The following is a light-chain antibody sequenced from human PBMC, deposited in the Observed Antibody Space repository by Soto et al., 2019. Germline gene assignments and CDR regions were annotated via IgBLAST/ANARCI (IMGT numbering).Light chain of an antibody. CDR1: SSDVGHYNY. CDR2: DVS. V-gene: IGLV2-14*03. J-gene: IGLJ1*01. Sequence: QSVLTQPASVSGSPGQSITISCTGTSSDVGHYNYVSWYQQHPGNAPKLVIYDVSIRASGVSDRFSGSKSGNTASLTISGLQAEDEADYYCCSYTGTSDRYAFGTGTKVTVL. CDR3: CSYTGTSDRYA.